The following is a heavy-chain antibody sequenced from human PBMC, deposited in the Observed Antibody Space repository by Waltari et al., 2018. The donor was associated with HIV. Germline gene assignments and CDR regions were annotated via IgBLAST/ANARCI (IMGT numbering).Heavy chain of an antibody. CDR2: IYHNGTT. J-gene: IGHJ4*02. Sequence: QVQLQESGPGLVKPSGTLSLTCAVSGGSFSSGNWWTWVRQPPGKGLEWIGEIYHNGTTNYNPSLKTRVTISLDKSKNQFSLKLSSVTAADTAVYYCAINGGSSNFDYWGQGTLVTVSS. V-gene: IGHV4-4*02. CDR1: GGSFSSGNW. CDR3: AINGGSSNFDY. D-gene: IGHD2-15*01.